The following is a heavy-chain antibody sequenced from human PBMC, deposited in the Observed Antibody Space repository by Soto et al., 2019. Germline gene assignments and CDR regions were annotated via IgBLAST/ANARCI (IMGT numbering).Heavy chain of an antibody. Sequence: SETLSLTCTVSGGSISSSIYYWGWIRQPPGKGLEWIGSIYYSGSTYYNPSLKSRVTISVDTSKNQFSLKLSSVTAADTAVYYCARRAGTPDYYGSGSLYPQYYFDYWGQGTLVTVSS. J-gene: IGHJ4*02. CDR2: IYYSGST. D-gene: IGHD3-10*01. V-gene: IGHV4-39*01. CDR3: ARRAGTPDYYGSGSLYPQYYFDY. CDR1: GGSISSSIYY.